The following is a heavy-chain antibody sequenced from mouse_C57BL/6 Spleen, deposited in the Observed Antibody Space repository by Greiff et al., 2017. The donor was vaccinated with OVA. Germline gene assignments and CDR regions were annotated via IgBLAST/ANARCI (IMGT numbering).Heavy chain of an antibody. V-gene: IGHV1-54*01. Sequence: QVQLQQSGAELVRPGTSVKVSCKASGYAFTNYLIEWVKQRPGQGLEWIGVINPGSGGTNYNEKFKGKATLTADKSSSTAYMQLSSLTSEESAVYFCARRGDYYDFDYRGPSTTLTLSS. CDR2: INPGSGGT. CDR1: GYAFTNYL. CDR3: ARRGDYYDFDY. D-gene: IGHD2-1*01. J-gene: IGHJ2*01.